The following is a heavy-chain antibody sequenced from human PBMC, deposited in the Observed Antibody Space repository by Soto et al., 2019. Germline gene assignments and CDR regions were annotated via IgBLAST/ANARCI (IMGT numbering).Heavy chain of an antibody. CDR1: GFAFRTYA. J-gene: IGHJ6*02. V-gene: IGHV3-23*01. CDR3: AKTGPYCGGDCSRYFYGMDV. D-gene: IGHD2-21*02. CDR2: IWGSGDRT. Sequence: GGSLRLSCAASGFAFRTYAMAWGRQAPGKGLEWVSGIWGSGDRTFYADSVKGRFTISRDNSRNTLYLQMYSLTAEDTALYYCAKTGPYCGGDCSRYFYGMDVWGQGTTVTVSS.